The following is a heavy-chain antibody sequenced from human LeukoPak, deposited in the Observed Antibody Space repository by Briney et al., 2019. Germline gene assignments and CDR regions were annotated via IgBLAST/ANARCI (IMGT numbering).Heavy chain of an antibody. J-gene: IGHJ4*02. Sequence: GGSLRLSCAASGFTFSSYSTNWVRQAPGKGLEWVSSISSSSSYIYYADSVKGRFTISRDNAKNSLYLQMNSLRAEDTAVYYCARDNVLEWLSHFDYWGQGTLVTVSS. CDR1: GFTFSSYS. CDR2: ISSSSSYI. D-gene: IGHD3-3*01. V-gene: IGHV3-21*01. CDR3: ARDNVLEWLSHFDY.